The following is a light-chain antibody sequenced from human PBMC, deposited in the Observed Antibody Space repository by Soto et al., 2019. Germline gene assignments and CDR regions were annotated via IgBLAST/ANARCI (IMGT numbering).Light chain of an antibody. V-gene: IGLV2-18*02. CDR2: EVS. CDR1: SSDVGSYNR. Sequence: QSALTQPPSVSGSPGQSVTISCTGTSSDVGSYNRVSWYQQPPGTAPKVIIYEVSNRPSGVPDRFSGSKSGNTASLTISGLQPEDDADYYCYSFTSSNTYVFGTGTKVTVL. J-gene: IGLJ1*01. CDR3: YSFTSSNTYV.